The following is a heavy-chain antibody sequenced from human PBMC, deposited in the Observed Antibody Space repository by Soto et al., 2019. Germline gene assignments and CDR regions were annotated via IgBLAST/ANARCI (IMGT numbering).Heavy chain of an antibody. D-gene: IGHD5-18*01. V-gene: IGHV4-4*02. Sequence: PSETLSLTCAVSSGSISTDYWWSWVRQPPGKGLEWIGDVHRSGSTSYNPSLKSRVTISMDTSKNQFSLKLTSVTAADTAVYYCAARGFTYGYPFDSWGQGTLVTVSS. CDR1: SGSISTDYW. CDR2: VHRSGST. CDR3: AARGFTYGYPFDS. J-gene: IGHJ4*02.